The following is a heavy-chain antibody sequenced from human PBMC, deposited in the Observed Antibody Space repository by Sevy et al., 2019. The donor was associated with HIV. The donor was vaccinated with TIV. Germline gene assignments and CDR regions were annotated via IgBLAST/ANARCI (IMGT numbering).Heavy chain of an antibody. CDR2: ISGSGTST. V-gene: IGHV3-23*01. CDR3: AKDRGGYCSGGTCYGDAFDF. Sequence: GGSLRLSCTASQFTFSTDAMSWVRQAPGKGLEWVSIISGSGTSTYYADSVKDRFSISRDNSRGTLHLQMNSLRAEDTALYYCAKDRGGYCSGGTCYGDAFDFWGPVTMVTVSS. J-gene: IGHJ3*01. D-gene: IGHD2-15*01. CDR1: QFTFSTDA.